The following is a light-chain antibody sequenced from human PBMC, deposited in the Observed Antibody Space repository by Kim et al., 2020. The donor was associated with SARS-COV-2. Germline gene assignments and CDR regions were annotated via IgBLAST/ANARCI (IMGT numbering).Light chain of an antibody. CDR2: AAS. J-gene: IGKJ4*01. CDR3: LQYYTYPLT. V-gene: IGKV1D-16*01. CDR1: QGINNW. Sequence: SASVGDRVTITCRASQGINNWLAWYQQKPEKVPKSLIYAASTLQSGVPSRFSGSGSGTDFTLTISSLQPEDFATYYCLQYYTYPLTFGGGTKLEI.